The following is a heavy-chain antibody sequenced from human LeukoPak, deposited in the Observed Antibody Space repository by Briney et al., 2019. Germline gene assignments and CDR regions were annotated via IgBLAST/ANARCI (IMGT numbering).Heavy chain of an antibody. CDR2: ISYSGST. Sequence: SETLSLTCTVSGGSISIYYWSWIRQPPGKGLEYIGYISYSGSTNYNPSLKSRVTISVDTSKNQFSLKLSSVTAADTAVYYCARVSRDGYNFMFDYRGQGTLVTVSS. J-gene: IGHJ4*02. CDR3: ARVSRDGYNFMFDY. D-gene: IGHD5-24*01. V-gene: IGHV4-59*01. CDR1: GGSISIYY.